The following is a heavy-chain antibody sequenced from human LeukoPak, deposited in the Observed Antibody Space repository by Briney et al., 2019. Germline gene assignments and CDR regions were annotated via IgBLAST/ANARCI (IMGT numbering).Heavy chain of an antibody. J-gene: IGHJ5*02. CDR2: IYHRGST. Sequence: SGTLSLTCTVSGGSVSSSNWWSWGRQPPGKGLEWIGEIYHRGSTNYNPSLKSRVTISVDKSKNQFSLKLNSVTAADTAVYYCARGSVAGRTYNWFDPWGQGTLVTVSS. CDR3: ARGSVAGRTYNWFDP. D-gene: IGHD6-19*01. V-gene: IGHV4-4*02. CDR1: GGSVSSSNW.